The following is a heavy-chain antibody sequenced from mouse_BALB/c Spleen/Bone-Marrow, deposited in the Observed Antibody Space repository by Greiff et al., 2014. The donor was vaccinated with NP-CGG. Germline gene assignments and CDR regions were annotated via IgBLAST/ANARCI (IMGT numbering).Heavy chain of an antibody. V-gene: IGHV1-14*01. CDR1: GYTFTSYV. J-gene: IGHJ2*01. Sequence: VQLQQSGPELVKPGASVKMSCKASGYTFTSYVMHWMKQKPGQGLEWIGYINHYNDGTKYNETFKGKATLTSDKSSSTAYMDLSSLTSEDSAVYFCARSEYFGSSYDYWGQGTTLTVSS. D-gene: IGHD1-1*01. CDR3: ARSEYFGSSYDY. CDR2: INHYNDGT.